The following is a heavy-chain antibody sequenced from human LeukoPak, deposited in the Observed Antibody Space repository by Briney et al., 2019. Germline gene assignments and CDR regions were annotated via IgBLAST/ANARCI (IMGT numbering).Heavy chain of an antibody. V-gene: IGHV3-23*01. CDR2: ISGSGDIT. CDR3: AKERVPDNYYYYYMDV. D-gene: IGHD3-10*02. CDR1: GFSFSSYG. J-gene: IGHJ6*03. Sequence: PGGSLRLSCAASGFSFSSYGINWVRQAPGKGLEWVSGISGSGDITYYADSVKGRFTISRDNSKNTLYLQMNSLRAEDTAVYYCAKERVPDNYYYYYMDVWGKGTTVTVSS.